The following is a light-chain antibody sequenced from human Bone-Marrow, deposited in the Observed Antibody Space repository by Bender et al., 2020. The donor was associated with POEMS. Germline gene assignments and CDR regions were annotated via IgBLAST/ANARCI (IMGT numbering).Light chain of an antibody. CDR1: TYNVGSNR. J-gene: IGLJ1*01. CDR3: QTYDSSLSAYV. V-gene: IGLV1-36*01. CDR2: FSD. Sequence: QSVLNQPPSVSEAPRQRVTISCSGSTYNVGSNRVNWYQQVPGTAPKLLIYFSDHRASGVPDRFSGSKSGTSASLVITGLQIEDEADYYCQTYDSSLSAYVFGTGAKVTVL.